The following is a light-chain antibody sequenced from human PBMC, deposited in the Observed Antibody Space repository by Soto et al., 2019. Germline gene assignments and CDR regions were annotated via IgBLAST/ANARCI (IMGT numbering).Light chain of an antibody. Sequence: QSVLTQPPSVSAAPGQKVTISCSGSSSNIGNNYVSWYQQFPGTAPKLLIYDNNDRPSGIPDRFSVSKSGTSATLGISGLQTGDEADYYCGTWDSSLSAHVFGGGTKLTVL. CDR3: GTWDSSLSAHV. CDR2: DNN. CDR1: SSNIGNNY. J-gene: IGLJ2*01. V-gene: IGLV1-51*01.